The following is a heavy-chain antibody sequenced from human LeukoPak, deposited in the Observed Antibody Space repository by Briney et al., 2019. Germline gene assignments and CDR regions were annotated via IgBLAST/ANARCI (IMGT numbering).Heavy chain of an antibody. V-gene: IGHV4-30-2*01. J-gene: IGHJ1*01. D-gene: IGHD3-22*01. CDR2: IYHSGST. CDR1: GGSISSGGYS. CDR3: ARGLYSSGYYYDGGPRNKYFQH. Sequence: PSQTLSLTCAVSGGSISSGGYSWSWIRQPPEKGLEWIGYIYHSGSTYYNPSLKSRVTISVDRSKNQFSLKLSSVTAADTAVYYCARGLYSSGYYYDGGPRNKYFQHWGQGTLVTVSS.